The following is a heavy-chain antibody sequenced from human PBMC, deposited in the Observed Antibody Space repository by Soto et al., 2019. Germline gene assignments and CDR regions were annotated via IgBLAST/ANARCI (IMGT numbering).Heavy chain of an antibody. CDR2: ISGSGGST. CDR1: GFTFSSYA. V-gene: IGHV3-23*01. Sequence: PGVSLRLSCAASGFTFSSYAMSWVRQAPGKGLEWVSAISGSGGSTYYADSVKGRFTISRDNAKNSLYLQMNSLTAEDTAVYYCARDGDKYCSAGSCYSGYYYYAMDVWGQGTTVTVSS. CDR3: ARDGDKYCSAGSCYSGYYYYAMDV. D-gene: IGHD2-15*01. J-gene: IGHJ6*02.